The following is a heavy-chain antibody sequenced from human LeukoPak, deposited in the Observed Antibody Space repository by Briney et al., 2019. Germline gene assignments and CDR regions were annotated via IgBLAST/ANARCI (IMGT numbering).Heavy chain of an antibody. D-gene: IGHD1-26*01. CDR2: ISAYNGNT. CDR1: GYTFTSYG. V-gene: IGHV1-18*01. J-gene: IGHJ5*02. Sequence: ASVKVSCKASGYTFTSYGISWVRQAPGQGLEWMGWISAYNGNTNYAQKLQGRVTMTTDTSTGTAYMELRSLRSEDTAVYYCARGGGSYLRSWFDPWGQGTLVTVSS. CDR3: ARGGGSYLRSWFDP.